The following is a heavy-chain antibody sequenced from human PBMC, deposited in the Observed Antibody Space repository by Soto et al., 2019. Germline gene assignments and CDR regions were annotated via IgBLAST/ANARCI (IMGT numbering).Heavy chain of an antibody. CDR2: IIPIFGTA. Sequence: GASVKVSCKASGGTFSSYAISWVRQAPGQGLEWMGGIIPIFGTANYAQKFQGRVTITADESTSTAYMELSSLRSEDTAVYYCARDRARYCSGGSCYSGRDVWGQGTTVTVSS. D-gene: IGHD2-15*01. J-gene: IGHJ6*02. V-gene: IGHV1-69*13. CDR3: ARDRARYCSGGSCYSGRDV. CDR1: GGTFSSYA.